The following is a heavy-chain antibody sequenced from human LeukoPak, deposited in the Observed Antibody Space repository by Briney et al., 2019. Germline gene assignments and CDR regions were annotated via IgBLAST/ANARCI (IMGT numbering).Heavy chain of an antibody. CDR1: GGSISSGGYY. Sequence: PSETLSLTCTVSGGSISSGGYYWSWIRQHPGKGLEWIGYIYYSGSTYYNPSLKSRVTISVDTSKNQFSLKLSSVTAADTAVYYCAKDQWARGADDAFDIWGQGTMVTVSS. CDR3: AKDQWARGADDAFDI. D-gene: IGHD1-26*01. CDR2: IYYSGST. J-gene: IGHJ3*02. V-gene: IGHV4-31*03.